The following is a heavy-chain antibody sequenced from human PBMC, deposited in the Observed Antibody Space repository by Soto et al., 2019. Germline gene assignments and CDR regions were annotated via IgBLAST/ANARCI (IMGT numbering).Heavy chain of an antibody. CDR2: IYHSGST. Sequence: PSETLSLTCTVSGGSISSGGYYWSWIRQHPGKGLEWIGYIYHSGSTYYNPSLKSRVTISVDTSKNQFSLKLTSVTAVDTAVYYCARGDYAKAFDIWGQGTTVTVSS. D-gene: IGHD2-2*01. V-gene: IGHV4-31*03. CDR3: ARGDYAKAFDI. J-gene: IGHJ3*02. CDR1: GGSISSGGYY.